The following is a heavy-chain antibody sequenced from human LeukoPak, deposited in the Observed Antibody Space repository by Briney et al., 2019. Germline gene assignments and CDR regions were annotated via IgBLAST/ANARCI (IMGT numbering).Heavy chain of an antibody. CDR3: ARSDYYDSSGYPTHLNWFDP. J-gene: IGHJ5*02. D-gene: IGHD3-22*01. CDR2: IYITGST. Sequence: SETLSLTCTVSGGSMSSYYWSWIRQPAGMGLEWIGRIYITGSTNYNPSLKSRVTMSVDTSKNQFSLKLSSVTAADTAVYYCARSDYYDSSGYPTHLNWFDPRGQGTLVTVSS. V-gene: IGHV4-4*07. CDR1: GGSMSSYY.